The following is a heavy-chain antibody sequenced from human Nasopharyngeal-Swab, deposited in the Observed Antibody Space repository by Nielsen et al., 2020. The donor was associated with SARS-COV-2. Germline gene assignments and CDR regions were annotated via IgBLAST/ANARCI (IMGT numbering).Heavy chain of an antibody. J-gene: IGHJ4*02. V-gene: IGHV3-9*01. CDR2: ISWNSGSI. D-gene: IGHD3-22*01. CDR1: GFTFDDYA. Sequence: SLKISCAASGFTFDDYAMHWVRQAPGKGLEWVSGISWNSGSIGYADSVKGRFTISRDNAKNSLYLQMNSLRAGDTAVYYCARDWDYYDSSGFDYWGQGTLVTVSS. CDR3: ARDWDYYDSSGFDY.